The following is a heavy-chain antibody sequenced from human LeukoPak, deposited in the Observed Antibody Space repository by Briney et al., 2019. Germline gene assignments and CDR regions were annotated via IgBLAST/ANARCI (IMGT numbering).Heavy chain of an antibody. J-gene: IGHJ4*02. CDR1: GFTFSRNA. Sequence: GGSLRLSCAASGFTFSRNAMHWVRQAPGKGLEWVAVISYDGSNKYYADAVKGRFIISRDNSKNTLYLQMNSLRAEDTAVYYCARDRGLYSSGWYEIDYWGQGTLVTVSS. CDR3: ARDRGLYSSGWYEIDY. D-gene: IGHD6-19*01. V-gene: IGHV3-30-3*01. CDR2: ISYDGSNK.